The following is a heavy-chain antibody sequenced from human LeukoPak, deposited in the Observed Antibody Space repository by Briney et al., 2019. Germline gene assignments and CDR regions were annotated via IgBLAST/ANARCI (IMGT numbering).Heavy chain of an antibody. Sequence: PSETLSLTCAVSGGSFNDYYWNWIRQPPGKGLEWIGEINHSGSTNCNPSLKSRLTISVDTSKNHFSLNLSSVTAADTAVYYCAKRHWERINWFDPWGQGTLVTVSS. D-gene: IGHD1-1*01. CDR1: GGSFNDYY. CDR2: INHSGST. CDR3: AKRHWERINWFDP. V-gene: IGHV4-34*01. J-gene: IGHJ5*02.